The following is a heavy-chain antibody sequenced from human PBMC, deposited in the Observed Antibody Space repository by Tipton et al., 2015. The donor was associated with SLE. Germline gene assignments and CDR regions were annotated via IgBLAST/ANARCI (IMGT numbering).Heavy chain of an antibody. CDR3: ARGSDSSGYYLPEWYFDY. Sequence: GSLRLSCAASGFTVSSNYMSWVRQAPGKGLEWVSVIYSGGSTYYADSVKGRFTISRDNSKNTLYLQMNSLRAEDTAVYYCARGSDSSGYYLPEWYFDYWGQGTLVTVSS. CDR1: GFTVSSNY. J-gene: IGHJ4*02. D-gene: IGHD3-22*01. V-gene: IGHV3-66*01. CDR2: IYSGGST.